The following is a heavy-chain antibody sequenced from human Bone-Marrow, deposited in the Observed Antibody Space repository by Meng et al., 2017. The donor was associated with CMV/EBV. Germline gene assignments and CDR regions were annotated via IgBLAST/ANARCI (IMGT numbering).Heavy chain of an antibody. CDR1: GFTFSSYS. D-gene: IGHD2-2*01. CDR3: ARDGTGTDQYQLHSYFDY. V-gene: IGHV3-21*01. J-gene: IGHJ4*02. CDR2: ISSSSSYI. Sequence: GESLKISCAASGFTFSSYSMNWVRQAPGKGLEWVSSISSSSSYIYYADPVKGRFTISRDNAKNSLYLQMNSLRAEDTAVYYCARDGTGTDQYQLHSYFDYWGQGTLVTVSS.